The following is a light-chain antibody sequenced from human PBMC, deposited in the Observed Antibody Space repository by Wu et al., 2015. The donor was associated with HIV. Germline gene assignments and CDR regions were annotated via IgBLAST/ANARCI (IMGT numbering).Light chain of an antibody. Sequence: DIQMTQSPSTLSASVGDRVTITCRASQTTITWLAWYQQKPGKAPKLLIYKASTLESGVLSRFSGSGSGTEFTLTISSLQPDDFATYYCQQHKSYPLTFGGGTKVEIK. CDR3: QQHKSYPLT. CDR1: QTTITW. V-gene: IGKV1-5*03. CDR2: KAS. J-gene: IGKJ4*01.